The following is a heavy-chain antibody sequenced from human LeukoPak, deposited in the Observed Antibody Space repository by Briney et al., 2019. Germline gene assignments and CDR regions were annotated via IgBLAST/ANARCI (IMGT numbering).Heavy chain of an antibody. Sequence: SQTLSLTCAISGDSVSSNSAAWNWIRQSPSRGLEWLGRTYYRSKWYNDYAVSVKSRMTINPDTSKNQFSLQLNSVTPEDTAVYYCARAEQQLGDYYYYYYMDVWGKGTTVTVSS. CDR3: ARAEQQLGDYYYYYYMDV. V-gene: IGHV6-1*01. J-gene: IGHJ6*03. CDR1: GDSVSSNSAA. CDR2: TYYRSKWYN. D-gene: IGHD6-13*01.